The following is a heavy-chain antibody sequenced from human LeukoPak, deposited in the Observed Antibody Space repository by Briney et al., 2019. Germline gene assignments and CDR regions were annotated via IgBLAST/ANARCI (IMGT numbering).Heavy chain of an antibody. CDR2: IKQDGSEK. V-gene: IGHV3-7*01. Sequence: GGSLRLSCAASEFSFSSYWMSWVRQAPGKGLEWLPNIKQDGSEKYYVDSVKGRFTISRDNAKSSLYLQMNSLRAEDTAVYYCAREPHDFWSGNYMDVWGKGTTVTVSS. CDR1: EFSFSSYW. D-gene: IGHD3-3*01. CDR3: AREPHDFWSGNYMDV. J-gene: IGHJ6*03.